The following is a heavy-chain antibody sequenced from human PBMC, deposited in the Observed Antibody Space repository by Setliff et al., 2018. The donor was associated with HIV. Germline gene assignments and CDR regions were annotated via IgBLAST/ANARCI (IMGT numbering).Heavy chain of an antibody. CDR1: GGSISSYY. V-gene: IGHV4-4*07. J-gene: IGHJ6*03. D-gene: IGHD3-10*01. Sequence: PSETLSLTCTVSGGSISSYYWNWIRQSAGKGLEWIGRIDTSESTNYNPSLKSRVTMSVDTSNHQFSLKLRSVTAADTAVYYCARSGFGYYYYYMDVWGKGTTVTVSS. CDR3: ARSGFGYYYYYMDV. CDR2: IDTSEST.